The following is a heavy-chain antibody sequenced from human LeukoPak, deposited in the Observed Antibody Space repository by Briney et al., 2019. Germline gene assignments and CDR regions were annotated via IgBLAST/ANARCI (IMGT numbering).Heavy chain of an antibody. CDR3: ARDRFNGYGDSDAFDI. D-gene: IGHD4-17*01. J-gene: IGHJ3*02. CDR2: IWGSRSS. V-gene: IGHV3-11*05. Sequence: GGSLRLSCAASGFTFSDYYMSWVRQAPGKGLEWGSYIWGSRSSNTIADSVKGRFPSSEDNAKNSLYLQMNSLRAEDTAVYYCARDRFNGYGDSDAFDIWGQGTMVT. CDR1: GFTFSDYY.